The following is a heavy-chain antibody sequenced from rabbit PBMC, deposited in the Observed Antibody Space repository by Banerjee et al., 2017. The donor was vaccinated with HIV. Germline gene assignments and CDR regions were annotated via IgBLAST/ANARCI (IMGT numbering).Heavy chain of an antibody. D-gene: IGHD4-2*01. J-gene: IGHJ6*01. CDR1: GFSLSSGYD. V-gene: IGHV1S40*01. Sequence: QSLEESGGDLVKPGASLTLTCTASGFSLSSGYDMCWVRQAPGKGLEWIGCIYTGSGHTYYATWAKGRFTISKTSSTTVTLQMTSLTAADTATYFCARGSAYAGAGYALWGPGTLVTVS. CDR3: ARGSAYAGAGYAL. CDR2: IYTGSGHT.